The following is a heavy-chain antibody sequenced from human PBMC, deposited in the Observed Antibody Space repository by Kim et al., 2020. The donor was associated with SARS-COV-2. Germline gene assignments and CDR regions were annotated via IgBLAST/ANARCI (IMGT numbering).Heavy chain of an antibody. CDR3: ARPTHITQRAFDI. CDR2: INHSGST. J-gene: IGHJ3*02. Sequence: SETLSLTCAVYGGSFSGYYWSWIRQPPGKGLEWIGEINHSGSTNYNPSLKSRVTISVDTSKNQFSLKLSSVTAADTAVYYCARPTHITQRAFDIWGQGTMVTVSS. D-gene: IGHD2-21*01. V-gene: IGHV4-34*01. CDR1: GGSFSGYY.